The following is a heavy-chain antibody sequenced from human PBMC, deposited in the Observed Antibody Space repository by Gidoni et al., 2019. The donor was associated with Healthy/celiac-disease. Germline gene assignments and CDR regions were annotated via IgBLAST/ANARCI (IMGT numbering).Heavy chain of an antibody. CDR1: GFTFSSYA. Sequence: EVQLLESVGCLLQPGWSLRLSCAASGFTFSSYAMSWVRQAPWKVLEWVSAISGSGGSTYYADSGKGRFTISRDNSKNKLYLQMNRLRAEDTAVYYCAKESAAFDYWGQGTLVTVSS. V-gene: IGHV3-23*01. CDR2: ISGSGGST. CDR3: AKESAAFDY. J-gene: IGHJ4*02. D-gene: IGHD6-25*01.